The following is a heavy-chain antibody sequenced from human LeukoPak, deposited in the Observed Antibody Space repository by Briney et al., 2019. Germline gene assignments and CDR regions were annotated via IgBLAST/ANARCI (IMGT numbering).Heavy chain of an antibody. Sequence: GGSLRLSCAASGFSFFTYGMHWVRQAPGKGLDWVSSISPTSAYIYYQDSVKGRFTISRDDAKNSLYLEMDSLRAEDTAVYYCARTIYYYESTSYFSDAFDVWGQGTMVTVSS. V-gene: IGHV3-21*01. D-gene: IGHD3-22*01. J-gene: IGHJ3*01. CDR3: ARTIYYYESTSYFSDAFDV. CDR2: ISPTSAYI. CDR1: GFSFFTYG.